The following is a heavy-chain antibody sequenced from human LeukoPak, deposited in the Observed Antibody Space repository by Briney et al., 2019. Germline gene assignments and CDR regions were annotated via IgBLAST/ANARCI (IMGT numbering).Heavy chain of an antibody. V-gene: IGHV3-23*01. CDR2: ISGSGGSI. CDR1: GFTFSSYA. J-gene: IGHJ5*02. CDR3: AKDPYRGTRLWWFDP. D-gene: IGHD3-16*01. Sequence: PGGSLRLSCAASGFTFSSYAMSWVRQAPGKGLEWVSAISGSGGSIYYADFVKGRFTISRDNSKNTLYLQMNSLRAEDTAVYYCAKDPYRGTRLWWFDPWGQGTLVTVSS.